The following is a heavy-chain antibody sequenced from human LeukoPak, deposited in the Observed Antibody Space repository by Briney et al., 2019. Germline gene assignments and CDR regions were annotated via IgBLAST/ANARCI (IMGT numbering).Heavy chain of an antibody. D-gene: IGHD3-22*01. CDR2: INHSGTT. Sequence: PSETLSLTCVVYGGSFSGYYWSWIRQPPGKGLEWIGEINHSGTTTYNPSLKSRVSISLEKSKNQFSLELRSVTAADTAVYYCARGRIAKIVVVHSFHYGMDVWGQGTTVTVSS. J-gene: IGHJ6*02. CDR3: ARGRIAKIVVVHSFHYGMDV. CDR1: GGSFSGYY. V-gene: IGHV4-34*01.